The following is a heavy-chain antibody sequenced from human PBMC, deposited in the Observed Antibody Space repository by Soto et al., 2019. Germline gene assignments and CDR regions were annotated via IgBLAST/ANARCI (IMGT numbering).Heavy chain of an antibody. CDR2: INPNSGGT. V-gene: IGHV1-2*02. J-gene: IGHJ3*02. CDR1: GYTFTGYY. CDR3: AYSSGWYGDGAFDI. D-gene: IGHD6-19*01. Sequence: ASVKVSCKASGYTFTGYYMHWVRQAPGQGLEWMGWINPNSGGTNYAQEFQGRVTMTRDTSISTAYMELSRLRSDDTAVYYCAYSSGWYGDGAFDIWGQGTMVTVSS.